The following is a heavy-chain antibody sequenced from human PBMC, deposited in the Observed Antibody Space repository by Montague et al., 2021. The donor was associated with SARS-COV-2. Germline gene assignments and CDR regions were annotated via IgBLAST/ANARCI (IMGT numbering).Heavy chain of an antibody. CDR3: ARHVTFGGVVVALDY. CDR2: LFNSGTT. Sequence: SETLSLTCTVSGASISSSVYSWGWIRQSPGKGLEWLGCLFNSGTTYSNPSPRSRIAIPVDTSKNQFSLKVTSVTAAGTAVYYCARHVTFGGVVVALDYWGHGPLASVSS. CDR1: GASISSSVYS. V-gene: IGHV4-39*01. D-gene: IGHD3-16*02. J-gene: IGHJ4*03.